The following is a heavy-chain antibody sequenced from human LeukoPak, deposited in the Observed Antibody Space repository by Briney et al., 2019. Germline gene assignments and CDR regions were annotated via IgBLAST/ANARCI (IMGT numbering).Heavy chain of an antibody. V-gene: IGHV3-74*01. J-gene: IGHJ2*01. CDR2: VNSDGSSS. D-gene: IGHD7-27*01. CDR3: AKSNWASYWYFDL. CDR1: GFTFSSYW. Sequence: GGSLRLSCAASGFTFSSYWMHWVRQAPGKGLVFVSRVNSDGSSSSYADSVKGRFTISRDNSKNTLFSQMNSLRAEDTAVYYCAKSNWASYWYFDLWGRGTLVTVSS.